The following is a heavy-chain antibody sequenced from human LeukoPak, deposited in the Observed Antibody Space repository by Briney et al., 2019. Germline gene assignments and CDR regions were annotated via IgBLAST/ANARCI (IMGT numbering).Heavy chain of an antibody. V-gene: IGHV1-46*01. Sequence: ASVKVSCKASGYTFTSYYMHWVRQAPGQGLEWMGIINPSGGSTSYAQKFQGRVTMTRDMSTSTVYMELSSLRSEDTAVYYCARDLCGGDCYKSYFDYWGQGTLVTVSS. J-gene: IGHJ4*02. CDR3: ARDLCGGDCYKSYFDY. CDR2: INPSGGST. D-gene: IGHD2-21*02. CDR1: GYTFTSYY.